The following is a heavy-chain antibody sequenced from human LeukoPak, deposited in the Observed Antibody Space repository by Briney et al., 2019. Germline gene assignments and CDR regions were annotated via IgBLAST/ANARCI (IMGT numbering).Heavy chain of an antibody. V-gene: IGHV1-69*05. CDR1: GGSFSGEA. D-gene: IGHD2-15*01. J-gene: IGHJ4*02. Sequence: GASVKVSCKAFGGSFSGEAISWVRQAPGQGLEWMGGIIPIFGTANYAQKFQGRVTITTDGSTSTAYMEVSSLRSEDTAVYYCGRKAGDCGGGSCYSIDYWGQGTLVTVSS. CDR3: GRKAGDCGGGSCYSIDY. CDR2: IIPIFGTA.